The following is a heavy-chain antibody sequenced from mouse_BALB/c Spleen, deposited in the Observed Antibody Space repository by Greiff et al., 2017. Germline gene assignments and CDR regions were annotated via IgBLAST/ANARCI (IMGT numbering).Heavy chain of an antibody. CDR2: IRNKANGYTT. V-gene: IGHV7-3*02. CDR1: GFTFTDYY. CDR3: AREVRGYAMDY. J-gene: IGHJ4*01. Sequence: EVQLQESGGGLVQPGGSLRLSCATSGFTFTDYYMSWVRQPPGKALEWLGFIRNKANGYTTEYSASVKGRFTISRDNSQSILYLQMNTLRAEDSATYYCAREVRGYAMDYWGQGTSVTVSS. D-gene: IGHD2-14*01.